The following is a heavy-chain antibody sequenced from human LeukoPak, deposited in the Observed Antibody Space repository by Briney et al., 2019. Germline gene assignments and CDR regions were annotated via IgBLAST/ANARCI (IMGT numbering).Heavy chain of an antibody. Sequence: GGSLRLSCAASGFTVSSNYMSWVRQAPGKGLEWVSVIYSGGSTYYADSVKGRFTISRDNSKNTLYLQMNSLRAEDTAVYYCARSADDSSGYYPSHYYYYYMDVWGKGTTVTVSS. CDR3: ARSADDSSGYYPSHYYYYYMDV. CDR2: IYSGGST. CDR1: GFTVSSNY. J-gene: IGHJ6*03. D-gene: IGHD3-22*01. V-gene: IGHV3-53*01.